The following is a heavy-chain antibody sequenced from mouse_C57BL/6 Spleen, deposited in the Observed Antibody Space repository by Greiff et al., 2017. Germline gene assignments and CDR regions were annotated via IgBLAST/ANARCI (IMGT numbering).Heavy chain of an antibody. CDR1: GFTFSDYG. V-gene: IGHV5-17*01. J-gene: IGHJ4*01. CDR3: ARSTGVNAMGY. Sequence: EVKVVESGGGLVKPGGSLKLSCAASGFTFSDYGMHWVRQAPEKGLEWVAYISSGNSNIYYAETVKGRFTFSKDNAKNTLFLQMTSLRSEDTAMYYCARSTGVNAMGYWGQGTSVTVSS. CDR2: ISSGNSNI. D-gene: IGHD4-1*02.